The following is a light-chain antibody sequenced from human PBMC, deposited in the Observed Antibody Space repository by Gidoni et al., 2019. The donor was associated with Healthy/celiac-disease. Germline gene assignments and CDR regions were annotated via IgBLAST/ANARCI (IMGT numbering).Light chain of an antibody. Sequence: DIVMTQSPLSLPVTPGAPASISCRSSQSLLHSNGYNYLDWYLQKPGQSPQLLIYLGSNRASGVPDRFSGSGSGTDFTLKISRVEAEDVGVYYCMQARQTPPTFGQGTKVEIK. CDR1: QSLLHSNGYNY. J-gene: IGKJ1*01. V-gene: IGKV2-28*01. CDR2: LGS. CDR3: MQARQTPPT.